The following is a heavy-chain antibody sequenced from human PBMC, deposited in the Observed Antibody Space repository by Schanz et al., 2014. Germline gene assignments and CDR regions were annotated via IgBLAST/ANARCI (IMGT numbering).Heavy chain of an antibody. CDR2: IGTSGGT. CDR3: GRAGTGMAGWYFEL. Sequence: EVQLVESGGGLVQPGGSLRLSCAASEFTFSTDAMSWVRQAPGKGLEWVSTIGTSGGTNYAESVKGRFTISRDNSKNTLFLQMSSLRVDDMAVYYCGRAGTGMAGWYFELWGHGTLVTVSS. J-gene: IGHJ2*01. D-gene: IGHD5-18*01. V-gene: IGHV3-66*02. CDR1: EFTFSTDA.